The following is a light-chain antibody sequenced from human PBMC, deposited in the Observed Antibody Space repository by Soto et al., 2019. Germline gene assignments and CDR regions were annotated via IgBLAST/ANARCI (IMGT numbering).Light chain of an antibody. V-gene: IGKV1-39*01. CDR1: QKIRTY. CDR2: DAS. CDR3: QQSYSIFYT. Sequence: DIQMTQSPSSLSASVGDRVTITCRASQKIRTYLNWYQQKPGEAPKVLIYDASTLQSGVPSSFSGSGSGTDFTLTITSLQPEDFATYYCQQSYSIFYTFGPGTKLEIK. J-gene: IGKJ2*01.